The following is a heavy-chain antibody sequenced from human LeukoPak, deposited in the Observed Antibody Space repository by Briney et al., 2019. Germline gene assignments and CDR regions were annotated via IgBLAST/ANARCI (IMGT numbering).Heavy chain of an antibody. CDR2: IYSGGST. CDR1: GFTFSDHY. J-gene: IGHJ4*02. Sequence: GGSLRLSCAASGFTFSDHYMSWVRQAPGKGLEWVSVIYSGGSTYYADSVKGRFTISRDNSKNTLYLQMNSLRAEDTAVYYCARESYYYDSSGDFDYWGQRTLVTVSS. V-gene: IGHV3-66*01. CDR3: ARESYYYDSSGDFDY. D-gene: IGHD3-22*01.